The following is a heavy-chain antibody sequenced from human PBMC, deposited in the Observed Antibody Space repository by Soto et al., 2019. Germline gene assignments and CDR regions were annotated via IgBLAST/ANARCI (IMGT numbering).Heavy chain of an antibody. CDR2: IYSGGST. D-gene: IGHD3-16*02. V-gene: IGHV3-66*01. J-gene: IGHJ3*02. CDR3: ARDYRAQSGLNAFDI. Sequence: PGGSLRLSCAASGFTVSSNYMSWVRQAPGKGLEWVSVIYSGGSTYYADSVKGRFTISRDNSKNTLYLQMNSLRAEDTAVYYCARDYRAQSGLNAFDIWGQGKMVTFSS. CDR1: GFTVSSNY.